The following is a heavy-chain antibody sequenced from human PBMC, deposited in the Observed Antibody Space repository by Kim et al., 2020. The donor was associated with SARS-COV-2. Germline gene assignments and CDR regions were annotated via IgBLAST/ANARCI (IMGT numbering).Heavy chain of an antibody. V-gene: IGHV4-4*02. CDR3: ARVGYYDSSGYLYYYYGMDV. CDR2: IYHSGST. D-gene: IGHD3-22*01. J-gene: IGHJ6*02. Sequence: TLSLTCAVSGGSISSSNWWSWVRQPPGKGLEWIGEIYHSGSTNYNPSLKSRVTISVDKSKNQFSLKLSSVTAADTAVYYCARVGYYDSSGYLYYYYGMDVWGQGTTVTVSS. CDR1: GGSISSSNW.